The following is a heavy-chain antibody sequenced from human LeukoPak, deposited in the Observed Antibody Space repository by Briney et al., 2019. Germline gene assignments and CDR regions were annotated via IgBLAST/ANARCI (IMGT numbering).Heavy chain of an antibody. V-gene: IGHV1-2*02. CDR1: GYTFTGYY. J-gene: IGHJ1*01. D-gene: IGHD6-25*01. CDR3: ARRYSSDFKYFQH. Sequence: GASVKVSCKTSGYTFTGYYIHRVRQAPGQGLEWMGWINPNSGGTNYAQKFQGRVTMTRDTSITTAYMELSSLRSDDTAVYYCARRYSSDFKYFQHWGQGTLVTVSS. CDR2: INPNSGGT.